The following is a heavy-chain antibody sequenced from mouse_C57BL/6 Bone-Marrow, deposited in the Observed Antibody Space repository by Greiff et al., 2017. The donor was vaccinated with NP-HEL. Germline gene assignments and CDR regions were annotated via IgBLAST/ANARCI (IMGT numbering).Heavy chain of an antibody. Sequence: EEKLMESGGGLVKPGGSLKLSCAASGFTFSDYGMHWVRQAPEKGLEWVAYISSGSSTIYYADTVKGRFTISRDNAKNTLFLQMTSLRSEDTAMYYCARPGPHPFAYWGQGTLVTVSA. CDR3: ARPGPHPFAY. CDR1: GFTFSDYG. V-gene: IGHV5-17*01. J-gene: IGHJ3*01. CDR2: ISSGSSTI.